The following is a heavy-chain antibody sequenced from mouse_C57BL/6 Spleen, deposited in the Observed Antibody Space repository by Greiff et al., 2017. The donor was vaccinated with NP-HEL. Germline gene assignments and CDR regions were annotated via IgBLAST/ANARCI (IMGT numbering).Heavy chain of an antibody. D-gene: IGHD1-1*01. J-gene: IGHJ2*01. CDR1: GFTFSSYG. CDR3: ARNGSSYFDY. Sequence: EVQLQESGGDLVKPGGSLKLSCAASGFTFSSYGMSWVRQTPDKRLEWVATISSGGSYTYYPDSVKGRFTISRDNAKNTLYLQMSSLKSEDTAMYYCARNGSSYFDYWGQGTTLTVSS. CDR2: ISSGGSYT. V-gene: IGHV5-6*01.